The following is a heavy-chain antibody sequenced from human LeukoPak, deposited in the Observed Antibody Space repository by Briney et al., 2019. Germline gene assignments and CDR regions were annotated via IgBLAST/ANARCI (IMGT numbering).Heavy chain of an antibody. V-gene: IGHV4-61*02. CDR3: ARDPEYYDILTGYYYYYMDV. Sequence: SETLSLTCTVSGGSISTSSYYWSWIRQPAGKGLEWIGRIYTSGSTNYNPSLKSRVTISVDTSKNQFSLKLSSVTAADTAVYYCARDPEYYDILTGYYYYYMDVWGKGTTVTVPS. CDR2: IYTSGST. CDR1: GGSISTSSYY. J-gene: IGHJ6*03. D-gene: IGHD3-9*01.